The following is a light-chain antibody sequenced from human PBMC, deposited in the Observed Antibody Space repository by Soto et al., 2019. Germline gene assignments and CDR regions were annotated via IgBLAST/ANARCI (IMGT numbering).Light chain of an antibody. V-gene: IGLV2-14*02. CDR2: EVS. J-gene: IGLJ3*02. CDR1: SSDVGTYNL. CDR3: SSYTSSSTLEWV. Sequence: QSALTQPASVSGSPGQSITISCTGTSSDVGTYNLLSWYQHHPGKAPKLMIYEVSNRPSGVSNRFSGSKSGNTASLTISGLQAEDEADYYCSSYTSSSTLEWVFGGGTQLTVL.